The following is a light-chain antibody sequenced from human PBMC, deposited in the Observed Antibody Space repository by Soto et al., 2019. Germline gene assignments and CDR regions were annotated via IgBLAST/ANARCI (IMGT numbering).Light chain of an antibody. V-gene: IGKV1-5*03. CDR2: KAS. CDR3: QVYNTYSEA. J-gene: IGKJ1*01. CDR1: QSISNW. Sequence: DIQMTQSPSTLSASVGDRVTITCRASQSISNWLAWFQQKPGKAPKLLIYKASTLKTGVPSRFRGRGSGTRFTLPISRLQPGDFGTYLRQVYNTYSEAFGQGTKVEFK.